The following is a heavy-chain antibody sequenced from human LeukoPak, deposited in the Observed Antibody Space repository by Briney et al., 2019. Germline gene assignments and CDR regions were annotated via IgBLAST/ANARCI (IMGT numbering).Heavy chain of an antibody. V-gene: IGHV4-61*02. CDR1: GGSISSGSYY. J-gene: IGHJ5*02. D-gene: IGHD2-15*01. Sequence: TSQTLSLTCTVSGGSISSGSYYWSWIRQPAGKGLEWIGRIYTSGSTNYNPSLKSRVTISVDTSKNQFSLKLSSVTAADTAVYYCARDVYCSGGSCYSGAWFDPWGQGTLVTVSS. CDR2: IYTSGST. CDR3: ARDVYCSGGSCYSGAWFDP.